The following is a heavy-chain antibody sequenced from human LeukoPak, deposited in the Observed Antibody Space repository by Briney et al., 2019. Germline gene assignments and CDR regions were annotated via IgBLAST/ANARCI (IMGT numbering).Heavy chain of an antibody. D-gene: IGHD5-12*01. J-gene: IGHJ4*02. V-gene: IGHV3-23*01. CDR2: ISPGGGPT. Sequence: GGSLRLSCAGSGFTFSDYYLTWVRQAPGKGLEWVSGISPGGGPTYYADSVKGRFTISRDDSKSTLYLQMTNLRAEDTAVYYCAKDGAWLRFDDWGQGILVTVSS. CDR3: AKDGAWLRFDD. CDR1: GFTFSDYY.